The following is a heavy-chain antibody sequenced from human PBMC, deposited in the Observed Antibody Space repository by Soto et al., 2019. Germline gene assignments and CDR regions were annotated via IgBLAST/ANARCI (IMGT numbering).Heavy chain of an antibody. D-gene: IGHD3-22*01. J-gene: IGHJ4*02. V-gene: IGHV4-38-2*01. CDR1: GYSITTGYY. CDR3: ERGVNYYDRSGFYPRDY. Sequence: SETLSLTCAVSGYSITTGYYWGWVRRPPGKGLEWIGSVYHSGRTSYNPSLESRVTISVATSKNQFSLRLSSVTAAATAVYYCERGVNYYDRSGFYPRDYWGQGTLVTVSS. CDR2: VYHSGRT.